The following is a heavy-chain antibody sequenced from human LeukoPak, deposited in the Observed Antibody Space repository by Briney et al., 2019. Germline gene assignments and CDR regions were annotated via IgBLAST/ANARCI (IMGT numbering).Heavy chain of an antibody. CDR1: GFTFSNYG. CDR3: AKDGTNYDLDY. CDR2: IRYDGTNK. J-gene: IGHJ4*02. D-gene: IGHD1-14*01. V-gene: IGHV3-30*02. Sequence: GGSPRLSSAASGFTFSNYGIHWVRQTPGKGLEWVAFIRYDGTNKYYADSVKGRFTISRDNSKNTLYLQMNGLRADDTAVYYCAKDGTNYDLDYWGQGTLVTVSS.